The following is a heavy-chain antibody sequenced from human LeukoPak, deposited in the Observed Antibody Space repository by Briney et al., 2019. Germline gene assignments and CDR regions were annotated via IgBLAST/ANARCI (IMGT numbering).Heavy chain of an antibody. CDR3: ATASNYGSGVHFDY. CDR1: GFTFSSYE. V-gene: IGHV3-48*03. CDR2: ITSRSYI. Sequence: GRSLRLSCAASGFTFSSYEMNWVRQAPGKGLEWVSYITSRSYIYYGDSVKGRFTISRDNAKNSLYLQMNSLRAEDTAVYYCATASNYGSGVHFDYWGQGTLVTVSS. D-gene: IGHD3-10*01. J-gene: IGHJ4*02.